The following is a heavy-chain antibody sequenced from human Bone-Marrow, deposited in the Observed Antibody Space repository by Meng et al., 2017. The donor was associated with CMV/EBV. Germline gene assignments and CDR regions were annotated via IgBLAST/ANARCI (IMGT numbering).Heavy chain of an antibody. CDR1: GGTFSSYT. Sequence: SVKVSCKASGGTFSSYTISWVRQAPGQGLEWMGRIIPILGIANYAQKFQGRVTITADKSTSTAYMELSSLRSEDTAVYYCARDGAITIFGVVTEDGGVPWGQGTLVTVSS. CDR3: ARDGAITIFGVVTEDGGVP. J-gene: IGHJ5*02. V-gene: IGHV1-69*04. D-gene: IGHD3-3*01. CDR2: IIPILGIA.